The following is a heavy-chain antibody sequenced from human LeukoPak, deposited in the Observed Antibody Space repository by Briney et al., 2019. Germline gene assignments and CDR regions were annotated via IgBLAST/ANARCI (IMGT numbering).Heavy chain of an antibody. V-gene: IGHV1-18*01. CDR2: ISNYNGNT. D-gene: IGHD5-12*01. CDR3: ARVRDSGYDENDY. J-gene: IGHJ4*02. Sequence: WMGWISNYNGNTKSARKFQGRVTMTTDTSTNTAYMELRSLTSDDTAMYYCARVRDSGYDENDYWGQGTLVTVSS.